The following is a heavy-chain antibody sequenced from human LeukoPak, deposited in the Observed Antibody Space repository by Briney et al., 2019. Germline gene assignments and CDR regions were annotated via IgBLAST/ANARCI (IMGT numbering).Heavy chain of an antibody. D-gene: IGHD1-1*01. CDR3: ARVNWVVDY. CDR1: SYSISSGYH. V-gene: IGHV4-38-2*02. CDR2: IYRSGIT. J-gene: IGHJ4*02. Sequence: PSETLSLTCTVSSYSISSGYHWGWIRQPPGKGLEWIGNIYRSGITYYNPSLKSRVTMSVDTSKNQSSLKLSSVTAADTAIYYCARVNWVVDYWGQGTLVTVSS.